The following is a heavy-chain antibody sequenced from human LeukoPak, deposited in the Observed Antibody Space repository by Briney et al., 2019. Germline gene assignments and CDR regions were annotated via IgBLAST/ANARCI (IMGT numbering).Heavy chain of an antibody. Sequence: ASVKVSCKASGGTFSSYAISWVRQAPGQGLEWMGGIIPIFGTANYAQKFQGRVTITTDESTSTAYMELSSLRSEDTAVYYCATQVPAAGYFDYWGQGTLVTVSS. CDR3: ATQVPAAGYFDY. D-gene: IGHD2-2*01. V-gene: IGHV1-69*05. J-gene: IGHJ4*02. CDR1: GGTFSSYA. CDR2: IIPIFGTA.